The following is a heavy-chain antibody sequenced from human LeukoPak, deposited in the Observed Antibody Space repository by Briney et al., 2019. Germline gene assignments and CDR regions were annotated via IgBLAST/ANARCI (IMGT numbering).Heavy chain of an antibody. CDR1: GFTFSNYG. J-gene: IGHJ4*02. V-gene: IGHV3-23*01. CDR2: ITGSGGST. CDR3: ARDLIDYDILTGYYKGGFDY. D-gene: IGHD3-9*01. Sequence: GGSLRLSCAASGFTFSNYGLSWVRQAPGKGLEWVSGITGSGGSTYYADSVKGRFTISRDNSKNTLYLQMNSLRAEDTAVYYCARDLIDYDILTGYYKGGFDYWGQGTLVTVSS.